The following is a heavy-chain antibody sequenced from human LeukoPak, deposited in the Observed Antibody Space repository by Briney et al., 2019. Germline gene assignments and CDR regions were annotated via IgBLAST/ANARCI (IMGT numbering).Heavy chain of an antibody. CDR2: VSYDGSNE. D-gene: IGHD3-22*01. CDR1: GFTFSSYG. CDR3: AKDNYYDSSAFVDY. J-gene: IGHJ4*01. V-gene: IGHV3-30*18. Sequence: PGGSLRLSCAASGFTFSSYGMHWVRRAPGKGLEWVAAVSYDGSNEYYGDSVKGRFTIYRDNSKNTLYLQMNSLRGEDTAVYYCAKDNYYDSSAFVDYWGQEPWSPSPQ.